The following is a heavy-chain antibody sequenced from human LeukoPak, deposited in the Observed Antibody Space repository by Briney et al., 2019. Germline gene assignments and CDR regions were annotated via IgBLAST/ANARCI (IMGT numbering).Heavy chain of an antibody. CDR1: GYTFTGYY. J-gene: IGHJ4*02. D-gene: IGHD3-22*01. CDR3: ARDNFDSSGYYGPLDY. Sequence: ASVKVSCKASGYTFTGYYMHWVRQAPGQGLEWMGWINPNSGGTNYAQKFQGRVTTTRDTSISTAYMELSRLRSDDTAVYYCARDNFDSSGYYGPLDYWGQGTLVTVSS. CDR2: INPNSGGT. V-gene: IGHV1-2*02.